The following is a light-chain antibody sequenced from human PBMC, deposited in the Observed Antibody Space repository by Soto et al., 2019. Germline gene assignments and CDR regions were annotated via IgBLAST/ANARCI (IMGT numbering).Light chain of an antibody. CDR3: QQTQSFPLT. V-gene: IGKV1-39*01. Sequence: DIQMTQSPSSLSASVGVRVTITCRASQNINSYLNWYQQKPGQSPRLLIYTASILQTGVPSGFSGSGSGTDFTLTISSLQTEDSATYYCQQTQSFPLTFGGGTKVEIK. J-gene: IGKJ4*01. CDR1: QNINSY. CDR2: TAS.